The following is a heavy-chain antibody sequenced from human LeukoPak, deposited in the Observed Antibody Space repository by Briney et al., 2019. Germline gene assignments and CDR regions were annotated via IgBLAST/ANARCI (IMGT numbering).Heavy chain of an antibody. CDR1: GFTFSSYW. CDR2: INSDGSST. D-gene: IGHD3-16*02. CDR3: ARSLRLGELSYHDY. V-gene: IGHV3-74*01. Sequence: PGGSPRLSCAASGFTFSSYWMQWVRQAPGKGLVWVSRINSDGSSTSYADSVKGRFTISRDNAKDTLYLQMNSLRAEDTAVYYCARSLRLGELSYHDYWGQGTLVTVSS. J-gene: IGHJ4*02.